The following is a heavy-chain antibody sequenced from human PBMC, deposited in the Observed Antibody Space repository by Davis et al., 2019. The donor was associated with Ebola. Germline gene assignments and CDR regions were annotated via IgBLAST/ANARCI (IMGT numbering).Heavy chain of an antibody. CDR1: GGSFSGYY. J-gene: IGHJ5*02. Sequence: GSLRLSCAVYGGSFSGYYWSWIRQPPGKGLEWIGEINHSGSTNYNPSLKSRVTISVDTSKNQFSLKLSSVTAADTAVYYCARADYDFWSGYYTGNWFDPWGQGTLVTVSS. D-gene: IGHD3-3*01. CDR3: ARADYDFWSGYYTGNWFDP. V-gene: IGHV4-34*01. CDR2: INHSGST.